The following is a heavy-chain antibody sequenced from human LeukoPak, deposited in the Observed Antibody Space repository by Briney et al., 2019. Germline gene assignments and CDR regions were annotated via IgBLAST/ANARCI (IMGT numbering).Heavy chain of an antibody. CDR2: VRFDETXX. D-gene: IGHD4-17*01. J-gene: IGHJ4*02. V-gene: IGHV3-30-5*02. CDR3: ARFATTLTSG. Sequence: GGSLRLSCAASGFTFSTSGMXXVXXXXXXXXXWGXFVRFDETXXXXXDSVXXXXXXSRDNSRXTVFLQMNSLRLEDTAVYYCARFATTLTSGWGQGTLVIVSS. CDR1: GFTFSTSG.